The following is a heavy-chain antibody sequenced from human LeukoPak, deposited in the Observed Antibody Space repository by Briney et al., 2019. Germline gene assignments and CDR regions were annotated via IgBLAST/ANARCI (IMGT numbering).Heavy chain of an antibody. J-gene: IGHJ3*02. CDR2: IRSKANSYAT. V-gene: IGHV3-73*01. CDR1: GFTFSGSA. D-gene: IGHD3-22*01. Sequence: GGSLRLSCAASGFTFSGSAMHWVRQASGKGLEWVGRIRSKANSYATAYAASVKGRFTISRDDSKNTAYLQMNSLKTEDTAVYYCTRGLPYYYDSSGYPLDAFDIWGQGTMVTVTS. CDR3: TRGLPYYYDSSGYPLDAFDI.